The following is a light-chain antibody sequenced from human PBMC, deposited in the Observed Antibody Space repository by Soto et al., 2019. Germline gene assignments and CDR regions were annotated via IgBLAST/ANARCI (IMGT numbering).Light chain of an antibody. J-gene: IGKJ1*01. CDR2: AAS. V-gene: IGKV1-39*01. CDR1: QSISSY. CDR3: QQSYSTPPT. Sequence: DIQMTQSPSSLSASVGDRFTLICRASQSISSYLNWYQQKPGKAPKLLIYAASSLQSGVPSRFSGSGSGTDFTLTSSSLQPEDFATYYCQQSYSTPPTFGQGTKVDI.